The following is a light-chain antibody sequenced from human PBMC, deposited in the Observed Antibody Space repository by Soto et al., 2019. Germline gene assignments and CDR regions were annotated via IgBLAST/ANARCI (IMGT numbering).Light chain of an antibody. CDR2: AAS. CDR1: QSISSY. Sequence: DVQVTWSKSSLSASVGDRVTIPCRARQSISSYLNWYQQKPGKAPKLLIYAASSLQSGVPSRFSGSGSGTDFTLTISNLQPEDFATYYCQQSYSTPRITFGQGTRLEIK. V-gene: IGKV1-39*01. J-gene: IGKJ5*01. CDR3: QQSYSTPRIT.